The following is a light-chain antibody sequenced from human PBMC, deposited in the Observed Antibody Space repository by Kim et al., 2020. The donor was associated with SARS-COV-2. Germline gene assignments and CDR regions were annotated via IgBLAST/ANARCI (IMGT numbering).Light chain of an antibody. J-gene: IGKJ1*01. Sequence: EIVMTQFPATLSVSPGERATLSCRASQSVSSNLAWYQQKPGQAPRLLIYGASTRATGIPARFSGSGPGTEFTLTISSLQSEDFAVYYWQQYNNWPPWTFGQGTKVDIK. CDR2: GAS. CDR1: QSVSSN. CDR3: QQYNNWPPWT. V-gene: IGKV3-15*01.